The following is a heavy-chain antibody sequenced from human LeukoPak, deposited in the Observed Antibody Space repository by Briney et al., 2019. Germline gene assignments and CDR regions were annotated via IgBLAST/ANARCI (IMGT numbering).Heavy chain of an antibody. V-gene: IGHV3-74*01. J-gene: IGHJ4*02. CDR2: ISADGSST. Sequence: LSGGSLRLSCAVSGFTFSSYWMHWVRQAPGKGLVWVSRISADGSSTAYADSVKGRFTISRDNSKNTLYLQMNSLRAEDTAVYYCAKGYYWGQGTLVTVSS. CDR1: GFTFSSYW. CDR3: AKGYY.